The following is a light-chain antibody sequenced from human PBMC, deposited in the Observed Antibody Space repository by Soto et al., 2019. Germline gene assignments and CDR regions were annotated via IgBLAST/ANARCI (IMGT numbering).Light chain of an antibody. V-gene: IGKV1-5*01. J-gene: IGKJ1*01. CDR1: QSISNW. CDR2: HTS. Sequence: DIQMTQSPSTLPASVGDRVTITCRASQSISNWLVWYQQKPGTAPKVLIYHTSNLQSGVPSRFSGSGSGTEFTLTISSPQPDDFATYYCQQYSSYWTFAQGTKVDIK. CDR3: QQYSSYWT.